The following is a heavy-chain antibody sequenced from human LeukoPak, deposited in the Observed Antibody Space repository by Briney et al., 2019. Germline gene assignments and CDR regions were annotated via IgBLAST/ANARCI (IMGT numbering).Heavy chain of an antibody. CDR2: IHFIGNT. V-gene: IGHV4-39*01. J-gene: IGHJ5*02. Sequence: SETLSLTCSVSGGSIIGSIYYWGWIRQPPGKGLEWIGSIHFIGNTYYNPSLKSRVTISVDTSNNQFSLKLTSVTATDTGLYFCARHARYSSLNSWGQGTLVTVSS. CDR1: GGSIIGSIYY. D-gene: IGHD6-13*01. CDR3: ARHARYSSLNS.